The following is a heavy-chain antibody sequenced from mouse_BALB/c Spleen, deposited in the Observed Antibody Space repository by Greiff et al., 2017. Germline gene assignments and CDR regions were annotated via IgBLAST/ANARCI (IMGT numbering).Heavy chain of an antibody. V-gene: IGHV1S29*02. CDR2: IYPYNGGT. D-gene: IGHD2-2*01. CDR3: ARGGYPFAY. J-gene: IGHJ3*01. CDR1: GYTFTDYN. Sequence: DVQLQESGPELVKPGASVKISCKASGYTFTDYNMHWVKQSHGKSLEWIGYIYPYNGGTGYNQKFKSKATLTVDNSSSTAYMELRSLTSEDSAVYYCARGGYPFAYWGQGTLVTVSA.